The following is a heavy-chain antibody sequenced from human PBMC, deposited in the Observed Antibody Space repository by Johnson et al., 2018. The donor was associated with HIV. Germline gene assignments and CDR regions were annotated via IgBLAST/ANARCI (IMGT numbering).Heavy chain of an antibody. CDR3: ANGRGSSWTPYDAFDI. J-gene: IGHJ3*02. CDR1: GFTFSSYG. CDR2: ISYDGSNK. Sequence: QVQLVESGGGVVQPGRSLRLSCAASGFTFSSYGMHWVRQAPGKGLEWVAVISYDGSNKYYADSVKGRFTISRDNSKNTLYLQMNSLRAEDTALYYCANGRGSSWTPYDAFDIWGQGTMVTVSS. V-gene: IGHV3-30*18. D-gene: IGHD6-13*01.